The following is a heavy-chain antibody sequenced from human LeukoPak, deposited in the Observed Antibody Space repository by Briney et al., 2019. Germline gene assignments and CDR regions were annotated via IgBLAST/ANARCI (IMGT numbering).Heavy chain of an antibody. J-gene: IGHJ5*02. CDR3: AKPPAMVRGVGEFDP. V-gene: IGHV3-23*01. CDR1: GFTFSSYA. Sequence: GGSLRLSRAASGFTFSSYAMSWVRQAPGKGLEWVSAISGSGGSTYYADSVKGRFTISRDNSKNTLYLQMNSLRAEDTAVYYCAKPPAMVRGVGEFDPWGQGTLVTVSS. CDR2: ISGSGGST. D-gene: IGHD3-10*01.